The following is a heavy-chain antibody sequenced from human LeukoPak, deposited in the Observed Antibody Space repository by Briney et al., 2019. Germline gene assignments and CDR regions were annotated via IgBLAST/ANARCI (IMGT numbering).Heavy chain of an antibody. V-gene: IGHV1-46*01. D-gene: IGHD2-2*01. Sequence: PRASVKVSCKASGYTFTGYYMHWVRQAPGQGLEWMGIINPSGGSTSYAQKFQGRVTITADESTSTAYMELSSLRSEDTAVYYCAGALLRYCSSTSCYWFDPWGQGTLVTVSS. CDR2: INPSGGST. J-gene: IGHJ5*02. CDR1: GYTFTGYY. CDR3: AGALLRYCSSTSCYWFDP.